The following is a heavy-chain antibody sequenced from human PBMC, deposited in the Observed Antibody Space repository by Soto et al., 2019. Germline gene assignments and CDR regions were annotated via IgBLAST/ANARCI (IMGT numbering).Heavy chain of an antibody. CDR2: IFYTGSA. V-gene: IGHV4-4*02. CDR3: AGMAVPTASLPTDS. D-gene: IGHD2-21*02. Sequence: QVQLQEAGPGLVKPSGTLSLTCTVSGGSISTNNWWTWVRQPPGKGLEWIGAIFYTGSANYDPSLERRVTISVDKSKNQFSLKLTSVPAADTAVYYCAGMAVPTASLPTDSWGQGTLVTVSS. J-gene: IGHJ4*02. CDR1: GGSISTNNW.